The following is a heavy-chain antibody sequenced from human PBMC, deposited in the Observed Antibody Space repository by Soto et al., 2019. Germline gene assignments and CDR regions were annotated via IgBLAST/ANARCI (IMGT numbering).Heavy chain of an antibody. CDR2: ISSSSSYI. CDR3: ARDLYDHAWGIQSARSYGMDV. D-gene: IGHD3-16*01. Sequence: GGSLSLSYAASGVNISSFSMNWVRQTQGKGLEWVSSISSSSSYIYYADSVKGRFTISRDNAKNSLYLQMNSLRAEDTAVYYCARDLYDHAWGIQSARSYGMDVWGQGTTVTVSS. CDR1: GVNISSFS. V-gene: IGHV3-21*01. J-gene: IGHJ6*02.